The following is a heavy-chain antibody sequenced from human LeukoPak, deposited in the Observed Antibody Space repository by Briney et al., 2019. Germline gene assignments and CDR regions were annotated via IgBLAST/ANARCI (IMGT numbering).Heavy chain of an antibody. Sequence: SETLSLTCTASGGSISSGGYYWSWIRQHPGKGLEWIGYIYYSGSTYYNPSLKSRVTISVDTSKNQFSLKLSSVTAADTAVYYCARDPVVVNTDDAFDIWGQGTMVTVSS. D-gene: IGHD3-22*01. CDR1: GGSISSGGYY. V-gene: IGHV4-31*03. CDR2: IYYSGST. CDR3: ARDPVVVNTDDAFDI. J-gene: IGHJ3*02.